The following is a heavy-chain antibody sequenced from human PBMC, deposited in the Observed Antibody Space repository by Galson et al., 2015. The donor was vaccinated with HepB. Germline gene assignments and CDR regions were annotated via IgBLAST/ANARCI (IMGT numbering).Heavy chain of an antibody. CDR1: GYTFTSYG. CDR3: ARDGYCSGGSCYSGRDYYYYGMDV. V-gene: IGHV1-18*04. Sequence: SVKVSCKASGYTFTSYGISWVRQAPGQGLEWMGWISAYNGNTNYAQKLQGRVTMTTDTSTSTAYMELRSLRSDDTAVYYCARDGYCSGGSCYSGRDYYYYGMDVWGQGTTVTVSS. CDR2: ISAYNGNT. J-gene: IGHJ6*02. D-gene: IGHD2-15*01.